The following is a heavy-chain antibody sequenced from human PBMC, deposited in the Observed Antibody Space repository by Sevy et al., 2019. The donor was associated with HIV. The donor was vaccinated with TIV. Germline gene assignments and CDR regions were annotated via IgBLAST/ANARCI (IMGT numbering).Heavy chain of an antibody. D-gene: IGHD3-3*01. CDR3: AKDRVTVFGVVVTFDS. CDR2: ISGSVYST. J-gene: IGHJ4*02. CDR1: GFTFDSYA. V-gene: IGHV3-23*01. Sequence: GGSLRLSCAASGFTFDSYAMSWVRQVPGKGLEWVSSISGSVYSTYFADSVMGRFINSRESSKNMVFLQMDSLRVEDSAVYFCAKDRVTVFGVVVTFDSWGQGTLVTVSS.